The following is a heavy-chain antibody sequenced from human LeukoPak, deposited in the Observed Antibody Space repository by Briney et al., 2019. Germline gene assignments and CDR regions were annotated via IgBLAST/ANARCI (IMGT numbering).Heavy chain of an antibody. J-gene: IGHJ5*02. CDR3: ARGLRGWVSSFDPRFDP. Sequence: PSETLSLTCAVYGGSFSGYYWSWIRQPPGKGLEWIGEINHSGSTNYNPSLKSRVTISVDTSKNQFSLKLSSVTAADTAVYYCARGLRGWVSSFDPRFDPWGQGTLVTVSS. CDR2: INHSGST. D-gene: IGHD6-6*01. CDR1: GGSFSGYY. V-gene: IGHV4-34*01.